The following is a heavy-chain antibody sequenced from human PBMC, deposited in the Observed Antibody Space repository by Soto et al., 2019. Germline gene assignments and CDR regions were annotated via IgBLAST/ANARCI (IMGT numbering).Heavy chain of an antibody. CDR1: GGSVSSGSYY. J-gene: IGHJ5*02. V-gene: IGHV4-61*01. Sequence: QVQLQESGPGLVKPSETLSLTCTVSGGSVSSGSYYWSWIRQPPGKGLEWIGYIYYSGSTNYSPSLKSRVTISVDTSKNQFSLKLSSVTAADTAVYYCASSITIFGVVKNWFDPWGQGTLVTVSS. CDR2: IYYSGST. CDR3: ASSITIFGVVKNWFDP. D-gene: IGHD3-3*01.